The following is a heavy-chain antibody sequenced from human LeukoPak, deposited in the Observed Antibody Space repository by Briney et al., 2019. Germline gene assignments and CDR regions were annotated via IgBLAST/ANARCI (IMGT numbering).Heavy chain of an antibody. J-gene: IGHJ4*02. Sequence: GESLKISCKGSGYSFTSYWIGWVRQMPGKGLDWMGIIYPGDSDTRYSPSFQGQVTISADKSISTAYLHWSSLKASDTAMYYCARLDSGYCTSAVCFPLDYWGQGTLVTVSS. CDR3: ARLDSGYCTSAVCFPLDY. V-gene: IGHV5-51*01. CDR1: GYSFTSYW. CDR2: IYPGDSDT. D-gene: IGHD2-8*01.